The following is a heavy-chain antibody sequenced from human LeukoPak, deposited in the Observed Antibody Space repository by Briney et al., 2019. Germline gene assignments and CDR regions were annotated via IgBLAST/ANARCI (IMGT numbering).Heavy chain of an antibody. CDR3: AKGRDGYNSATDY. CDR1: GFTFSSYA. D-gene: IGHD5-24*01. CDR2: ISGGGGST. Sequence: GGSLRLSCAASGFTFSSYAMSWVRQAPGKGLEWVSAISGGGGSTYYADSVKGRFTISRDNSKNTLYLQMNSLRAEDTAVYYCAKGRDGYNSATDYWGQGTLVTVSS. V-gene: IGHV3-23*01. J-gene: IGHJ4*02.